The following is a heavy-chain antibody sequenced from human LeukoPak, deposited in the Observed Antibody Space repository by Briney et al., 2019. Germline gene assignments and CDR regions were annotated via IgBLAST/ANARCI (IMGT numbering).Heavy chain of an antibody. CDR2: ISGSGENT. V-gene: IGHV3-23*01. CDR1: GFTFRSYS. CDR3: AKAPGSSWAAFDS. Sequence: PGGSLRLSCAASGFTFRSYSMSWVRQAPGKGLEWVSTISGSGENTYYADSLKGRFTISRDNSKNTLYLQVNSLRAEDTALYYCAKAPGSSWAAFDSWGQGTLVTVSS. D-gene: IGHD6-13*01. J-gene: IGHJ4*02.